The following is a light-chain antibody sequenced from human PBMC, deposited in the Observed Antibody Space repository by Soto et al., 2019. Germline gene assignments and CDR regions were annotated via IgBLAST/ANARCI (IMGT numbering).Light chain of an antibody. CDR3: AQGLATPFT. V-gene: IGKV2-28*01. CDR1: RNLLHSNGYYY. CDR2: LGS. J-gene: IGKJ4*01. Sequence: EMLLTQPPLSLHVTPREPASISCRSSRNLLHSNGYYYLDWYLQKPGQSPQLLIYLGSNRASGVPDRFSGSGSGTDFTLTISRVEAEDVGVYFCAQGLATPFTFGGGTKVDIK.